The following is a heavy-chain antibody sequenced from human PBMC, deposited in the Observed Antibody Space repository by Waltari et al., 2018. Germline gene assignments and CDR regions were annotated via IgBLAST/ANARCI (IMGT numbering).Heavy chain of an antibody. V-gene: IGHV4-39*07. D-gene: IGHD5-18*01. J-gene: IGHJ4*02. Sequence: QLQLQESGPGLVKPSETLSLTCTVSGGSISSSSYYWGWIRQPPGKGLEWIGSIYYSGSTYYNPSLKSRVTISVDTSKNQFSLKLSSVTAADTAVYYCARDRGPIQLWLAPTHYFDDWGQGTLVTVSS. CDR1: GGSISSSSYY. CDR2: IYYSGST. CDR3: ARDRGPIQLWLAPTHYFDD.